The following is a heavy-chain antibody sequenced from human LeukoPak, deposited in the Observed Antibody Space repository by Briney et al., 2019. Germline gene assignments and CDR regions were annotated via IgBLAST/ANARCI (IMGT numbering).Heavy chain of an antibody. CDR1: GYSFTGYY. Sequence: ASVKVSCKASGYSFTGYYMHWVRQAPGQGLEWMGWINPNSGGTNYAQKFQGRVTMTRDTSISTAYMELSRLRSDDTAVYYCARDSPVAIYPCDHWGQGTLVTVSS. CDR2: INPNSGGT. D-gene: IGHD2-2*02. CDR3: ARDSPVAIYPCDH. J-gene: IGHJ4*02. V-gene: IGHV1-2*02.